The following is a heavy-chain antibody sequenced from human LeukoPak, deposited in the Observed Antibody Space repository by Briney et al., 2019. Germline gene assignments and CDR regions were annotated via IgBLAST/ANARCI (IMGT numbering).Heavy chain of an antibody. CDR2: FSHTGSP. J-gene: IGHJ6*03. V-gene: IGHV4-34*01. Sequence: NPSETLSLTCAISGASFSGYSWTWIRQPPGKGLEWIGEFSHTGSPIYNPSLKSRVTISIDTSKNQFSLKLSSVTAADTAVYYCARGRTVRGAIKFYYYMDVWGKGTAVTVSS. D-gene: IGHD3-10*01. CDR1: GASFSGYS. CDR3: ARGRTVRGAIKFYYYMDV.